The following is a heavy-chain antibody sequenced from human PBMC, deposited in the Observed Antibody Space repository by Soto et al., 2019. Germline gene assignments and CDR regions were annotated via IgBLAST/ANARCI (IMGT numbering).Heavy chain of an antibody. J-gene: IGHJ4*02. CDR3: ARQISRAAYYFDY. Sequence: ASVKVSCKASGYTFTSYYMLWVRQAPGRGLEWMGIVNPSGGSTSYAQKFQGRVTMTRDTSTSTVYMELSSLRSEDTAVYYCARQISRAAYYFDYWGQGTLVTVSS. D-gene: IGHD6-13*01. CDR2: VNPSGGST. CDR1: GYTFTSYY. V-gene: IGHV1-46*03.